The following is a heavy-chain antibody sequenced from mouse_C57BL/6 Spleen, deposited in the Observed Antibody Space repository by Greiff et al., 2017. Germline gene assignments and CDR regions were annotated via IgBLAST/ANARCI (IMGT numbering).Heavy chain of an antibody. CDR1: GYTFTDYE. V-gene: IGHV1-15*01. CDR2: IDPGTGGT. J-gene: IGHJ1*03. D-gene: IGHD1-1*01. CDR3: TTKYYGSSYWYFDV. Sequence: VQVVESGAELVRPGASVTLSCKASGYTFTDYEMHWVKQTPVHGLEWIGAIDPGTGGTAYNQKFKGKAILTADKSSRTAYMELRSLTSEDSAVYYYTTKYYGSSYWYFDVWGTGTTVTVSS.